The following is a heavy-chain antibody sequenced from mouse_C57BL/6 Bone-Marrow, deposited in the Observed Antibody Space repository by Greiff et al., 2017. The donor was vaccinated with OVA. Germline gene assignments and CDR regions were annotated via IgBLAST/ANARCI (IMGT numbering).Heavy chain of an antibody. Sequence: DVHLVESGEGLVKPGGSLKLSCAASGLTFSSYAMSWVRQTPEKRLEWVAYISSGGDYIYYADTVKGRFTISRDNARNTLYLQMSSLKSEDTAMYYCTRDYTSAWFAYWGQGTLVTVSA. CDR3: TRDYTSAWFAY. CDR2: ISSGGDYI. V-gene: IGHV5-9-1*02. CDR1: GLTFSSYA. J-gene: IGHJ3*01. D-gene: IGHD2-12*01.